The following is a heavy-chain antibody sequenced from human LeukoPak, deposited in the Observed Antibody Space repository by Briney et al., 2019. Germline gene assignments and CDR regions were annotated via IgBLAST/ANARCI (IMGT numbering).Heavy chain of an antibody. CDR2: IYYSGST. D-gene: IGHD3-22*01. CDR1: GGAISSYY. J-gene: IGHJ4*02. V-gene: IGHV4-59*12. Sequence: SETLSLTCTVSGGAISSYYWSWIRQPPGKGLEWIGYIYYSGSTNYNPSLKSRVTISVDKSKNQFSLKLSSVTAADTAVYYCARGPDYYDSSGYYYFDYWGQGTLVTVSS. CDR3: ARGPDYYDSSGYYYFDY.